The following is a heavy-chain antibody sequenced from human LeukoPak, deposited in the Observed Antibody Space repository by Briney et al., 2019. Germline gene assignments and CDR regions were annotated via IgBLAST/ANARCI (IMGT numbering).Heavy chain of an antibody. CDR2: IIPIFGTA. CDR3: ARDRSSGGLAGNWFDP. D-gene: IGHD2-15*01. J-gene: IGHJ5*02. V-gene: IGHV1-69*13. Sequence: ASVKVSCKASGYTFTSYYMHWVRQAPGQGLEWMGGIIPIFGTANYAQKFQGRVTITADESTSTAYMELSSLRSEDTAVYYCARDRSSGGLAGNWFDPWGQGTLVTVSS. CDR1: GYTFTSYY.